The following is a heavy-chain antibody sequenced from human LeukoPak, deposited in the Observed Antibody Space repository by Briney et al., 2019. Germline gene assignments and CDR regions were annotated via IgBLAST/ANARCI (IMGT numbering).Heavy chain of an antibody. CDR3: ARGVVAGGDYYYYYGMDV. CDR2: INHSGST. CDR1: GGSFSGYY. V-gene: IGHV4-34*01. Sequence: SETLSLTCAVYGGSFSGYYWSWIRQPPGXXLEWIGEINHSGSTNYNPSLKSRVTISVDTSKNQFSLKLSSVTAADTAVYYCARGVVAGGDYYYYYGMDVWGQETTVTVSS. J-gene: IGHJ6*02. D-gene: IGHD6-19*01.